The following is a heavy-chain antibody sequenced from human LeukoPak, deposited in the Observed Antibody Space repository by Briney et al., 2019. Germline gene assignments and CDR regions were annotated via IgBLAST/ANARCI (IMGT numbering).Heavy chain of an antibody. CDR3: AKVDKEKLQYYYDSSGSQGMDV. Sequence: GGSLRLSCAASGFTFSSYAMSWVRQAPGKGLEWVSAISGSGGSTYYADSVKGRFTISRDNSKNTLYLQMNSLRAEDTAVCYCAKVDKEKLQYYYDSSGSQGMDVWGQGTTVTVSS. V-gene: IGHV3-23*01. CDR1: GFTFSSYA. CDR2: ISGSGGST. D-gene: IGHD3-22*01. J-gene: IGHJ6*02.